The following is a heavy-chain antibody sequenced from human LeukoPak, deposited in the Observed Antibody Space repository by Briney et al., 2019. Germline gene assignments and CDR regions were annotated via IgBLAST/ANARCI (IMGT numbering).Heavy chain of an antibody. J-gene: IGHJ4*02. CDR1: GYTLTELS. CDR3: ATWPLGYCSSTSCRSHYFDY. V-gene: IGHV1-24*01. CDR2: FDPEDGET. Sequence: ASVKVSCKVSGYTLTELSMHWVRQAPGKGLEWMGGFDPEDGETIYAQKFQGRVTMTEDTSTDTAYMELSSLRSEDTAVYYCATWPLGYCSSTSCRSHYFDYWGQGTLVTVSS. D-gene: IGHD2-2*01.